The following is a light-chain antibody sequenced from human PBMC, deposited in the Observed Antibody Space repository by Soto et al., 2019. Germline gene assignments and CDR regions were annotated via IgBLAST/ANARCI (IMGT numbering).Light chain of an antibody. J-gene: IGKJ2*01. CDR1: QSVSSY. V-gene: IGKV3-11*01. CDR3: QQRSNWPPFT. CDR2: DAS. Sequence: EIVLTQSPATLSLSPGERATLSCRASQSVSSYLAWYQQKPGQAPRLLIYDASNRATGIPARFSGSGSRTDFTRTIISLEPEDFAVYYWQQRSNWPPFTFGQGTKMEIK.